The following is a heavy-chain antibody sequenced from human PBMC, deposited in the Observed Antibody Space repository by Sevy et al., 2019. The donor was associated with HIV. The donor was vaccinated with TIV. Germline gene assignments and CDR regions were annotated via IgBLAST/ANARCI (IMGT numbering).Heavy chain of an antibody. V-gene: IGHV1-69*13. J-gene: IGHJ6*03. CDR1: GGTFSSYA. CDR2: IIPIFGTA. Sequence: ASLKVSCKASGGTFSSYAISWVRQAPGQGLEWMGGIIPIFGTANYAQKFQGRVTITADESTGTAYMELGSLRSEDTAVYYCARAVNSYQTGATTSLYYYMDVWGKGTTVTVSS. D-gene: IGHD7-27*01. CDR3: ARAVNSYQTGATTSLYYYMDV.